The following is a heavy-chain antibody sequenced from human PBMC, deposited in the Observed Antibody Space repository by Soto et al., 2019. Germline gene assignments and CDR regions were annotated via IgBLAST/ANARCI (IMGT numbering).Heavy chain of an antibody. Sequence: QVQLVQSGAEVKKPGASVKVSCKASGYTFTSYGISWVRQAPGQGLEWMGGISAYNGNTNYAQKLQGRVTMTTDTSTSTAYMELRSLRSDDTAVYDCARCGGDCQYYYYYYMDVWGKGTTVTVSS. CDR1: GYTFTSYG. D-gene: IGHD2-21*01. CDR2: ISAYNGNT. J-gene: IGHJ6*03. V-gene: IGHV1-18*01. CDR3: ARCGGDCQYYYYYYMDV.